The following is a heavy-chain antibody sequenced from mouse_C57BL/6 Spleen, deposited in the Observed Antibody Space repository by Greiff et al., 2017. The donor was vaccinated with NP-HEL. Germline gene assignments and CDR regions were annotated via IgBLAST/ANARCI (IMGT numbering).Heavy chain of an antibody. CDR3: AREGDYDYGVGMDY. V-gene: IGHV5-4*01. Sequence: DVKLVESGGGLVKPGGSLKLSCAASGFTFSSYAMSWVRQTPEKRLEWVATISDGGSYTYYPDNVKGRFTISRDNAKNNLYLQMSHLKSEDTAMYYGAREGDYDYGVGMDYWGQGTSVTVSS. CDR1: GFTFSSYA. D-gene: IGHD2-4*01. J-gene: IGHJ4*01. CDR2: ISDGGSYT.